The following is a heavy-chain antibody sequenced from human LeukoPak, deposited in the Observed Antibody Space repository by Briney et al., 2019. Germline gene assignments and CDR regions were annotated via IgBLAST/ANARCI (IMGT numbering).Heavy chain of an antibody. CDR1: GYTFTSYG. J-gene: IGHJ4*02. D-gene: IGHD5-24*01. CDR2: ISAYNGNT. CDR3: ARAASRDGYNDY. Sequence: ASVKVSCKASGYTFTSYGISWVRQAPGQGLEWMGWISAYNGNTNYAQKLQGRVTMTTDTSTSTAYMELRSLRADGTAVYYCARAASRDGYNDYWGQGTLVTVSS. V-gene: IGHV1-18*01.